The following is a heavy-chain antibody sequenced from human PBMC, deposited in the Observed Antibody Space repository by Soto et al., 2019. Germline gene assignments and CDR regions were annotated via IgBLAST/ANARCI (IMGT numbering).Heavy chain of an antibody. J-gene: IGHJ4*02. CDR3: ASGLYSSSWTYFDY. CDR2: IYYSGST. D-gene: IGHD6-13*01. V-gene: IGHV4-59*08. Sequence: PSETLSLTCTVSGGPLSSYHCSWIRQPPGKGLEWIGYIYYSGSTNYNPSLKSRVTISVDTSKNQFSLKLSSVTAADTAVYYCASGLYSSSWTYFDYWGQGTLVTVSS. CDR1: GGPLSSYH.